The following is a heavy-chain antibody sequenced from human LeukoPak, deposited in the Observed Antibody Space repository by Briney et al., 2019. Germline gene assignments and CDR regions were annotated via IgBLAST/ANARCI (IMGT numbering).Heavy chain of an antibody. J-gene: IGHJ4*02. CDR1: GFTFSSYG. CDR2: ISYDGSEK. V-gene: IGHV3-30*03. CDR3: ARWVITAADIDY. D-gene: IGHD2-15*01. Sequence: GGSLRLSCAASGFTFSSYGMHWVRQSPGKGLEWVAVISYDGSEKYYADSVKGRFTISRDNSKNTLYLQMNSLRPEDTAVYYCARWVITAADIDYWGQGTLVTVSS.